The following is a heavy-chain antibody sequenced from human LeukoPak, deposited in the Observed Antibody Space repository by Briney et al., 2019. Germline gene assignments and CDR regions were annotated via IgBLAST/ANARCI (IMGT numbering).Heavy chain of an antibody. CDR3: AKDSAGYSYGFDS. CDR2: ISSSSSTI. D-gene: IGHD5-18*01. V-gene: IGHV3-48*01. CDR1: GFTFSSYS. Sequence: GGSLRLSCAASGFTFSSYSMNWVRQAPGKGLEWVSYISSSSSTIYYADSVKGRFTISRDNSKNTLYLLMNSLRAGDTAVYYCAKDSAGYSYGFDSWGQGTLVTVSS. J-gene: IGHJ4*02.